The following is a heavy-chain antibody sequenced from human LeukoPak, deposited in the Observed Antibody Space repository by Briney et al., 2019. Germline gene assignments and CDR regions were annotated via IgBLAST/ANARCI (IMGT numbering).Heavy chain of an antibody. D-gene: IGHD6-19*01. V-gene: IGHV4-59*01. CDR1: GGSIRDFY. Sequence: SKTLSLTCTVSGGSIRDFYWTWIRQPPGKGLEWIGYIYYSGTTKYSPSLRGRVSMSVDTSRSQFSLNLTSVTPADTAVYYCARLGDEIAVSGLKYYHYSHTDVWGSGTTVAVSS. CDR3: ARLGDEIAVSGLKYYHYSHTDV. J-gene: IGHJ6*03. CDR2: IYYSGTT.